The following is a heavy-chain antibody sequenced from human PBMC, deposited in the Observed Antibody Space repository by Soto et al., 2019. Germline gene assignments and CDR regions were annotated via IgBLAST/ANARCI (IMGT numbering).Heavy chain of an antibody. CDR3: AREGVYGSGISYYGMDV. J-gene: IGHJ6*02. CDR1: GFTFSDYY. V-gene: IGHV3-11*01. Sequence: QVQLVESGGGLVKPGGSLRLSCAASGFTFSDYYRSWIRQAPGKGLEWVSYISSSGSTIYYADSMKGRFTISRDNDKNSLYLQMNSLRAEDTAVYYCAREGVYGSGISYYGMDVWGQGTTVTVSS. CDR2: ISSSGSTI. D-gene: IGHD3-10*01.